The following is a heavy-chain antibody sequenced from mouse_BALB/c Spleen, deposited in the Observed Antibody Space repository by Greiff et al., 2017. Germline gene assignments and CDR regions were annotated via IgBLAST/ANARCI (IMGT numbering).Heavy chain of an antibody. D-gene: IGHD2-3*01. Sequence: EVQLQQSGPGLVKPSQSLSLTCTVTGYSITSDYAWNWIRQFPGNKLEWMGYISYSGSTSYNPSLKSRISITRDTSKNQFFLQLNSVTTEDTATYYCARCPLYDGYAMDYWGQGTSVTVSS. CDR2: ISYSGST. J-gene: IGHJ4*01. V-gene: IGHV3-2*02. CDR1: GYSITSDYA. CDR3: ARCPLYDGYAMDY.